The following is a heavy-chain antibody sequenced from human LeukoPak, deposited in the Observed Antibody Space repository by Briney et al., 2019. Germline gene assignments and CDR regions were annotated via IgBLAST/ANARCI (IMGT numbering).Heavy chain of an antibody. D-gene: IGHD3-10*01. CDR2: IYYSGST. Sequence: SETLSLTCTVSGXXXXSYYWSWIRQPPXXXLEWIGYIYYSGSTNYNPSLKSRVTISVDTSKNQFSLKLSSVTAADTAVYSCASVGSSNNFWGQGTLVTVSS. J-gene: IGHJ4*02. CDR3: ASVGSSNNF. V-gene: IGHV4-59*12. CDR1: GXXXXSYY.